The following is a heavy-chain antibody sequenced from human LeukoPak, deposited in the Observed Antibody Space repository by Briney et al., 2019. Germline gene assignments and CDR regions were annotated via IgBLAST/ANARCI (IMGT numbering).Heavy chain of an antibody. J-gene: IGHJ5*02. CDR3: ARVGLLATGYSYGYKTGWFDP. D-gene: IGHD5-18*01. CDR2: ISAYNGNT. Sequence: GASVKVSCKASGYTFTSYGISWVRQAPGQGLEWMGWISAYNGNTNYAQKLQGRVTMTTDTSTSTAYMELRSLRSDDTAVYYCARVGLLATGYSYGYKTGWFDPWGQGTLVTVSS. V-gene: IGHV1-18*01. CDR1: GYTFTSYG.